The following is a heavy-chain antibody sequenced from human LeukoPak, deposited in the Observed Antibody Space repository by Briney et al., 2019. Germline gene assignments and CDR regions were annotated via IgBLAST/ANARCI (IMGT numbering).Heavy chain of an antibody. Sequence: PGGSLRLSCAASGFIVSGNYMSWVRQAPGKGLEWVSVIYSGGSTYYADSVKGRFTISRDNAKNSLYLQMNSLRAEDTAVYYCARVGRCFDWLFGNYYYYYMDVWGKGTTVTISS. D-gene: IGHD3-9*01. CDR1: GFIVSGNY. CDR3: ARVGRCFDWLFGNYYYYYMDV. CDR2: IYSGGST. J-gene: IGHJ6*03. V-gene: IGHV3-53*01.